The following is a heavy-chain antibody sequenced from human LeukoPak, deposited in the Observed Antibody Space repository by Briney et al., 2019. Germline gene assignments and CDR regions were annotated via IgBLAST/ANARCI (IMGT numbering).Heavy chain of an antibody. CDR2: IIPIFGTA. J-gene: IGHJ4*02. V-gene: IGHV1-69*13. CDR1: GGTFSSYA. D-gene: IGHD2-15*01. CDR3: ASCSGGSCYTRVFDY. Sequence: SVKVSCKASGGTFSSYAISWVRQAPGQGLEWMGGIIPIFGTANYAQKFQGRVTITADESTSTACMELSSLRSEDTAVYYCASCSGGSCYTRVFDYWGQGTLVTVSS.